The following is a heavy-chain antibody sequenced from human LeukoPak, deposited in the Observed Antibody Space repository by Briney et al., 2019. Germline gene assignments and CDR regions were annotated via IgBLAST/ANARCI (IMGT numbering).Heavy chain of an antibody. Sequence: SETLSLTCTVSGASISTYFWSWIRQPAGKRMEWIGRVYASATTYYNPSLRSRVTLSIDTSKNQFSLSLNSVTAADTAVYYCAKTHCGGGSCDKFDSWGQGILVTVSS. D-gene: IGHD2-21*01. CDR2: VYASATT. CDR1: GASISTYF. CDR3: AKTHCGGGSCDKFDS. V-gene: IGHV4-4*07. J-gene: IGHJ5*01.